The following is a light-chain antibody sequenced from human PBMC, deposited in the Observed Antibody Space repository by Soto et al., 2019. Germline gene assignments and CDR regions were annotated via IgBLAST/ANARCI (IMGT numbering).Light chain of an antibody. CDR3: QPLKSYPLS. J-gene: IGKJ4*01. CDR1: QDISSY. CDR2: AAS. Sequence: DIQLTQSPSFLSASVGDRVTITCRTSQDISSYLAWYQQKPGKAPQLLISAASTLQSGVPSRFSGSGSGTEFTLTISSLQAEDFATYYCQPLKSYPLSFGGGAKVEI. V-gene: IGKV1-9*01.